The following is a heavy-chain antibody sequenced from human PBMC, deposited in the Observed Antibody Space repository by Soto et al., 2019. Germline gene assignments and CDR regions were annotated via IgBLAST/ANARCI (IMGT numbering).Heavy chain of an antibody. J-gene: IGHJ6*02. Sequence: HPGGSLRLSCTASGFTFGDYAMSWVRQAPGKGLEWVGFIRSKAYGGTTEYAASVKGRFTISRDDSKSIAYLQMNSLKTEDTAVYYCTRGTLSPREGYYYYYGMDVWGQGTTVTVSS. CDR2: IRSKAYGGTT. CDR1: GFTFGDYA. CDR3: TRGTLSPREGYYYYYGMDV. D-gene: IGHD1-26*01. V-gene: IGHV3-49*04.